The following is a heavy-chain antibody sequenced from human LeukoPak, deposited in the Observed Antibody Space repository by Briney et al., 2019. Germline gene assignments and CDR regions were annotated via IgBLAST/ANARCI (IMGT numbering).Heavy chain of an antibody. CDR1: GFAFHNYA. Sequence: GRSLRLSCVGSGFAFHNYAMHWVRRPPGKGLEWVSAINWNSDTKAYADSVKGRFTISRDRARNSLYLQMDSLRPEDTALYYCAKDTGGNGAYFYAMDVWGQGTSVTVSS. D-gene: IGHD4-23*01. CDR3: AKDTGGNGAYFYAMDV. J-gene: IGHJ6*02. CDR2: INWNSDTK. V-gene: IGHV3-9*01.